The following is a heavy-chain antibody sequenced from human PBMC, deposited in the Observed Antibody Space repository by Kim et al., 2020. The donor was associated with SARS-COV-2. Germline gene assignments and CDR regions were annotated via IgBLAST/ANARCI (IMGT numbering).Heavy chain of an antibody. V-gene: IGHV3-49*04. CDR2: IRSKAYGGTT. J-gene: IGHJ4*02. D-gene: IGHD6-19*01. CDR1: GFTFGDYA. CDR3: TRGGSGWYVYFDY. Sequence: GGSLRLSCTASGFTFGDYAMSWVRQAPGKGLEWIGFIRSKAYGGTTEYAASVKGRFTISRDDSKSIAYLQMNSLKTEDTAVYYCTRGGSGWYVYFDYWGQGTLVTVSS.